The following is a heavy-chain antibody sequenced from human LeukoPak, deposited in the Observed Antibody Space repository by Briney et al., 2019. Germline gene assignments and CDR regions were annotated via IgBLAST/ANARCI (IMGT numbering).Heavy chain of an antibody. V-gene: IGHV3-23*01. CDR1: GFTFSIYA. Sequence: GGSLRLSCAAFGFTFSIYAMSWVRQAPGKGLEWVSAISGSGGSTYYADSVKGRFTISRDNSKNTLYLQMNSLRAEDTAVYYCAKDLAKGATNYWGQGTLVTVSS. D-gene: IGHD1-26*01. CDR2: ISGSGGST. J-gene: IGHJ4*02. CDR3: AKDLAKGATNY.